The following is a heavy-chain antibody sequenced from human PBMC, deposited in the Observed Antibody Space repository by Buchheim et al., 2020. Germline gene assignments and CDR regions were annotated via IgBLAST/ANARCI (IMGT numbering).Heavy chain of an antibody. CDR3: TRDRGWQQFDH. D-gene: IGHD5-24*01. CDR2: VNQDGSET. V-gene: IGHV3-7*04. J-gene: IGHJ4*02. Sequence: EVQLEESGGGLVQTGGSLRLSCAASGFTFSDSWMTWVRQAPGKGLERVANVNQDGSETYYVDSVKGRFTISRDNAKKSLSLQMNSLRAEDTAVYFCTRDRGWQQFDHWGQGTL. CDR1: GFTFSDSW.